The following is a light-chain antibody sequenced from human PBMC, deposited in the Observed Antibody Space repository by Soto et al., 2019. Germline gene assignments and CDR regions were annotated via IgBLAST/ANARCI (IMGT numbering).Light chain of an antibody. CDR1: QTISSW. V-gene: IGKV1-5*03. CDR2: NAS. Sequence: DIQMTQSPSTLSGSVGDRVTITCRASQTISSWLAWYQQKPGKAPKLLIYNASTLKSGVPSRFSGKGSGTEFTLTSSSLQPDDFATYYCQHYNSYSEAFGQGTKVELQ. J-gene: IGKJ1*01. CDR3: QHYNSYSEA.